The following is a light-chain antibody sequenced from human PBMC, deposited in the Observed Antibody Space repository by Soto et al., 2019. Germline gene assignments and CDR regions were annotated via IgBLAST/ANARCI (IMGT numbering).Light chain of an antibody. CDR3: SSHTSTSTPYV. CDR1: SSDVGGYNY. Sequence: QSVLTQPASVSGSPGQSITISCTGTSSDVGGYNYVSWYQQHPGKAPKLMIYEVSDRPSGVSDRFSGSKSGNTASLTISGLQAEDEADYYCSSHTSTSTPYVFXTGTKGTVL. CDR2: EVS. J-gene: IGLJ1*01. V-gene: IGLV2-14*01.